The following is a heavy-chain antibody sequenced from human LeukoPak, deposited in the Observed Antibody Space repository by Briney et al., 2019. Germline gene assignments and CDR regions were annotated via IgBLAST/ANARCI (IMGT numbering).Heavy chain of an antibody. V-gene: IGHV4-39*01. D-gene: IGHD5-24*01. CDR3: ARGPHPGGAGYNLIDH. CDR2: ISYRGTA. CDR1: GGSISSSSYY. Sequence: SETLSLTCTVSGGSISSSSYYWGWIRQPPGKGLEWIGSISYRGTAFYNPSLKSRVTISVDTFKNQFFLKVSSVTAADTAVYYCARGPHPGGAGYNLIDHWGQGTLVTVSP. J-gene: IGHJ4*02.